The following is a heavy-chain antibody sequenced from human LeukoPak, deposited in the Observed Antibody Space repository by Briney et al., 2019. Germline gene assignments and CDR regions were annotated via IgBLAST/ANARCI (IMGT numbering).Heavy chain of an antibody. Sequence: PGGSLRLSCAASGFTFSSYGMHWVRQAPGKGLEWVAVIWYDGSNKYYADSVKGRFTISRDNSKNTLYLQMNSLRAEGTAVYYCARGLIMARDDAFDIWGQGTMVTVSS. J-gene: IGHJ3*02. D-gene: IGHD3-16*01. CDR2: IWYDGSNK. V-gene: IGHV3-33*01. CDR3: ARGLIMARDDAFDI. CDR1: GFTFSSYG.